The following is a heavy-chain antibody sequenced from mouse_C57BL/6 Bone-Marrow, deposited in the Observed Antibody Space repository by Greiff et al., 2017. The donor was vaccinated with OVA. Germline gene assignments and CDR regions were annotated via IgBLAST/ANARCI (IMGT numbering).Heavy chain of an antibody. J-gene: IGHJ4*01. Sequence: VQLQQSGAELVKPGASVKMSCKASGYTFTTYPIEWVKQTPGKSLEWIGNFHPYNDDTKYNDKFKGKATLTVEKSSSTVYLELNRLTSDDSAVYYCARRGGFYAMDDWGQGTSVTVSS. V-gene: IGHV1-47*01. CDR2: FHPYNDDT. CDR1: GYTFTTYP. D-gene: IGHD1-1*02. CDR3: ARRGGFYAMDD.